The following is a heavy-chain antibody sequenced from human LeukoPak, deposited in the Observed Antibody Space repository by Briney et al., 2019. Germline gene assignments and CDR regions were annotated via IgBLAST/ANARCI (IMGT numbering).Heavy chain of an antibody. Sequence: GGSLRLSCAASGFTFSRYGMHWVRQAPGKGLDRVTVVSNDGSNKFYADSVKGRFTASRDNSKSTLYLQMNSLRVEDTALYYCAREYCSGYNCYSTFEIWGRGTMVTVSS. V-gene: IGHV3-30*03. CDR1: GFTFSRYG. D-gene: IGHD2-15*01. CDR3: AREYCSGYNCYSTFEI. CDR2: VSNDGSNK. J-gene: IGHJ3*02.